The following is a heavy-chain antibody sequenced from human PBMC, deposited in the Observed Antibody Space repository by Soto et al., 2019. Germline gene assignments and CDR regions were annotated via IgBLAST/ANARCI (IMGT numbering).Heavy chain of an antibody. Sequence: EVQLLESGGGWVQPGGSLRLSCEASGFTFSSYAMSWVRQAPGKGLEWVSSINAVDEYTKYADSVKGRFTISRDNPKNTVYLQMNSLRAEDTAVYYCAKNFYFDSWGQGTLVTVSS. V-gene: IGHV3-23*01. J-gene: IGHJ4*02. CDR1: GFTFSSYA. CDR2: INAVDEYT. CDR3: AKNFYFDS.